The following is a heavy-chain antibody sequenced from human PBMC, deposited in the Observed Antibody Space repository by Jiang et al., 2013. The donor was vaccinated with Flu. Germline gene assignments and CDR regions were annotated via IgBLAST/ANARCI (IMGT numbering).Heavy chain of an antibody. CDR2: INAGNGNT. V-gene: IGHV1-3*01. CDR1: GYTFTSYS. D-gene: IGHD3-10*01. CDR3: ARDSLNPYGSRSQHLTY. Sequence: CKAAGYTFTSYSIHWVRQAPGQRLDWMGWINAGNGNTKYSQKFQDRVTITRDTSASTAYMELSSLRSEDTAVYYCARDSLNPYGSRSQHLTYWGQGTLVTVSS. J-gene: IGHJ4*02.